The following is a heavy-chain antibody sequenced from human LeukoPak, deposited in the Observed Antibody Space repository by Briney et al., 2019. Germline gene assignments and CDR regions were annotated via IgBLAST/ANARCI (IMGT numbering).Heavy chain of an antibody. V-gene: IGHV4-38-2*01. CDR1: GYSISRGYS. Sequence: SETLSPTCGVSGYSISRGYSWGWIRQPPGKGLEWIGNIYHSESTHYNPSLKSRVTISPDTSKNQFSLKLTSVTASDTAVYYCARFDHVWETHGMDAFDLWGQGTMVTVSS. CDR2: IYHSEST. D-gene: IGHD3-16*01. CDR3: ARFDHVWETHGMDAFDL. J-gene: IGHJ3*01.